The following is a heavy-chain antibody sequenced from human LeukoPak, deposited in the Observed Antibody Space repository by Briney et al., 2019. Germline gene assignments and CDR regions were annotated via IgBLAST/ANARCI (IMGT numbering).Heavy chain of an antibody. CDR1: GYTSTSYG. CDR3: ARERGYSYGRGEFDY. CDR2: ISAYNGNT. D-gene: IGHD5-18*01. J-gene: IGHJ4*02. V-gene: IGHV1-18*01. Sequence: GASVKVSCKASGYTSTSYGISWVRQAPGQGLEWMGWISAYNGNTNYAQKLQGRVTMTTDTSTSTAYMELRSLRSDDTAVYYCARERGYSYGRGEFDYWGQGTLVTVSS.